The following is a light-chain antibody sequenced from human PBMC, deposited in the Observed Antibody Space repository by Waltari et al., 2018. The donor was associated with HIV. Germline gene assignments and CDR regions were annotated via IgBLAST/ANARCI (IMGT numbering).Light chain of an antibody. V-gene: IGLV4-69*01. CDR3: QSWDNGVRV. J-gene: IGLJ3*02. CDR2: LNSDGSH. CDR1: SGQSSNS. Sequence: QLALTQSPSASASLGASVRLPCTLSSGQSSNSIAWHQQQPEKGPRFLMRLNSDGSHTRGDGIPDRFSGSASGAERYLTISSLQSEDEADYYCQSWDNGVRVFGGGTKLTVL.